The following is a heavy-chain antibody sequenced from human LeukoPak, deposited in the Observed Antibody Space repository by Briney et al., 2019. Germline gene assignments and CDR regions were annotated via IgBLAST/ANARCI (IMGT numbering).Heavy chain of an antibody. Sequence: ASVSVSRTVSGYTLTELSMHWGRQAPGKGGGWMGGFDPEDGETIYAQKFQGRVTMTEDTSTDTAYMELSSLRSEDTAVYYCATVLSDIVVVPAAMPTYYFDYWGQGTLVTVSS. CDR3: ATVLSDIVVVPAAMPTYYFDY. CDR2: FDPEDGET. D-gene: IGHD2-2*01. CDR1: GYTLTELS. V-gene: IGHV1-24*01. J-gene: IGHJ4*02.